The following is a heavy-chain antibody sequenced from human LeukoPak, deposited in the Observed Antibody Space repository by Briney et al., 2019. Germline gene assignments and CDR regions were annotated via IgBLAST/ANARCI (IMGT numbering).Heavy chain of an antibody. V-gene: IGHV3-48*02. Sequence: GGSLRLSCAASGFTFSTSGMNWVRQAPGRGLEWVSYIAIGSSPAYYADSVKGRFTSSRDNAKNSLYLQMNSLRDEDTAVYYCARPAAAAAAFCDYWGQGTLVIVSS. CDR2: IAIGSSPA. CDR1: GFTFSTSG. J-gene: IGHJ4*02. D-gene: IGHD6-25*01. CDR3: ARPAAAAAAFCDY.